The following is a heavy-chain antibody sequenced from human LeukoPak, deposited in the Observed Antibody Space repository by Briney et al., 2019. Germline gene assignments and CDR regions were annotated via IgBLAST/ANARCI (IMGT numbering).Heavy chain of an antibody. CDR1: GGSISSYY. J-gene: IGHJ3*02. CDR3: ARHSIIGGTEYAFDI. CDR2: IYYSGST. V-gene: IGHV4-59*08. Sequence: SETLSLTCTVSGGSISSYYWSWVRQPPGKGLEWIGYIYYSGSTNYSPSLKSRVTISVDTSKNQFSLKLSSVTAADTAVYYCARHSIIGGTEYAFDIWGQGTMVTVSS. D-gene: IGHD2-15*01.